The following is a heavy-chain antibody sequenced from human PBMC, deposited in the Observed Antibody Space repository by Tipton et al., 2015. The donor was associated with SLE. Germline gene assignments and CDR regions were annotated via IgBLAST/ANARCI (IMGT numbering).Heavy chain of an antibody. J-gene: IGHJ4*02. D-gene: IGHD7-27*01. CDR2: IWYDGSNK. CDR3: AKDITTGDLDY. CDR1: GFTFSSYG. V-gene: IGHV3-30*18. Sequence: SLRLSCAASGFTFSSYGMHWVRQAPGKGLEWVAVIWYDGSNKYYADSVKGRFTISRDNSKNTLYLQMNSLRAEDTAMYYCAKDITTGDLDYWGQGTLVTVS.